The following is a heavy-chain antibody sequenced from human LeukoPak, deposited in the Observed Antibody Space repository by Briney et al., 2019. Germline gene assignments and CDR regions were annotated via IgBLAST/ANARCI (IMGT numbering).Heavy chain of an antibody. D-gene: IGHD1-1*01. V-gene: IGHV4-39*07. CDR1: GGSISSSTYY. CDR3: ARASHWNQLHYFDY. CDR2: INYSGYK. J-gene: IGHJ4*02. Sequence: SETLSLTCTVSGGSISSSTYYWGWIRQPPGKGLEWIGSINYSGYKYDNPSLKSRVTISGDTSKNQFSLKLSSVTAADTAVYYCARASHWNQLHYFDYWGQGTLVTVSS.